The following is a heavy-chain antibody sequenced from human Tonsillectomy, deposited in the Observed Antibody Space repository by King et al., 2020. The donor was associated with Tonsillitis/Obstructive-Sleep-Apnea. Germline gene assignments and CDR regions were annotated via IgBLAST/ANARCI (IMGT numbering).Heavy chain of an antibody. J-gene: IGHJ5*02. CDR1: GGTFSNYA. V-gene: IGHV1-69*01. CDR3: ARSGSVYWLLSTWFDP. Sequence: QLVQSGAEVKKPGSSVKVSCKASGGTFSNYAISWVRQAPGQGLEWMGGIIPIYGTTNYAQKFQGRVTITADGSTSTAHMELSSLRSADTAVYYCARSGSVYWLLSTWFDPWGQGTLVTVSS. D-gene: IGHD3-22*01. CDR2: IIPIYGTT.